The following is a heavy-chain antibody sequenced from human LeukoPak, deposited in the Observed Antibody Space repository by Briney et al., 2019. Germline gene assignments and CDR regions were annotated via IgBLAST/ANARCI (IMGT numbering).Heavy chain of an antibody. Sequence: GESLRISCKGSGYSFTSYWISWVRQMPGKGLEWMGRIDPSDSYTNYSPSFQGHVTISADKSISTAYLQWSSLKASDTAMYYCARDIAVAGTLDYFCGMDVWGQGTTVTVSS. V-gene: IGHV5-10-1*01. D-gene: IGHD6-19*01. J-gene: IGHJ6*02. CDR1: GYSFTSYW. CDR2: IDPSDSYT. CDR3: ARDIAVAGTLDYFCGMDV.